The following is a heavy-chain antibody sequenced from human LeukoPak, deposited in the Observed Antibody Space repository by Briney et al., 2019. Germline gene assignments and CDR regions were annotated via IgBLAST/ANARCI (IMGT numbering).Heavy chain of an antibody. Sequence: GGSLRLSCAASGFTFSTSAMSWVRQAPGKGLEWVSTISGSGGSTYYADSVKGRFTISRDNSRDTLYLQMNSLRAEDTAVYYCAKDGPTYGMDVWGQGTTVTVSS. CDR1: GFTFSTSA. V-gene: IGHV3-23*01. CDR3: AKDGPTYGMDV. CDR2: ISGSGGST. J-gene: IGHJ6*02.